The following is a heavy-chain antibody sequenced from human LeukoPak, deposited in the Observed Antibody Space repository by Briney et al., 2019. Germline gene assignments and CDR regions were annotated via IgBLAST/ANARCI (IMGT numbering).Heavy chain of an antibody. V-gene: IGHV3-30*02. Sequence: GGSLRLSCAASGFTFTIYGMHWVRQAPGKGLEWVAFIRYDGSNKYYADSVKGRFTISRDNSKNTLYLQMSSLRAEDTAVYYCAKAAVATDYFDYWGQGTLVTVSS. CDR1: GFTFTIYG. CDR2: IRYDGSNK. CDR3: AKAAVATDYFDY. D-gene: IGHD6-19*01. J-gene: IGHJ4*02.